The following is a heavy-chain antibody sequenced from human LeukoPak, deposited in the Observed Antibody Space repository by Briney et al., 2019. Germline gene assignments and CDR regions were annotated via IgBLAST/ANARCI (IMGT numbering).Heavy chain of an antibody. Sequence: PSETLSLTCAVSGGSISSGGYSWSWIRQPPGEGLEWIGYIYHSGSTYYNPSLKSRVTISVDRSKNQFSLKLSSVTAADTAVYYCARGRYDSSGYYGMDVWGQGTTVTVSS. D-gene: IGHD3-22*01. CDR3: ARGRYDSSGYYGMDV. CDR2: IYHSGST. CDR1: GGSISSGGYS. J-gene: IGHJ6*02. V-gene: IGHV4-30-2*01.